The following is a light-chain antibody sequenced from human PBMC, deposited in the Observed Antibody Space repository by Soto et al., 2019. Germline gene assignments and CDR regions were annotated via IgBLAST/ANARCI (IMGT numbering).Light chain of an antibody. V-gene: IGKV4-1*01. CDR2: WAS. J-gene: IGKJ1*01. CDR1: QSVLYSSNNKNF. Sequence: DLVMTQSPDSLTVSLGERATINCTSSQSVLYSSNNKNFLAWYQQKPGQPPKLLIYWASTRESGVPDRFSGSGSGTDFTLTISSLQSEDFAVYYCQQYNNWPPWTFGQGTKVDIK. CDR3: QQYNNWPPWT.